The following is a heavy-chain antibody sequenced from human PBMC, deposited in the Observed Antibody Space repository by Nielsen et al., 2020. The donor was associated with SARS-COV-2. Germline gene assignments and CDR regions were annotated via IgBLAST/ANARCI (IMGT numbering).Heavy chain of an antibody. V-gene: IGHV3-74*01. Sequence: GESLKISCAASGSTFSSSAMSWLRQAPGKGLVWVSRINSDGSSTSYADSVKGRFTISRDNAKNTLYLQMNSLRAEDTAVYYCARPPYWGQGTLVTVSS. CDR1: GSTFSSSA. CDR3: ARPPY. CDR2: INSDGSST. J-gene: IGHJ4*02.